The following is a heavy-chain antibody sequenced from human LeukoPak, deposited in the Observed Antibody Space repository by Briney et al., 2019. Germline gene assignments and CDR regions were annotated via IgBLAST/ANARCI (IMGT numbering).Heavy chain of an antibody. CDR3: VRDLSTHYSFEY. Sequence: GGSLKLSCAASGSSFSGSPMHWVRQASGKGLEWVGRIRSKANSYATSYAASVKGRFIISRDDSKNTVYLQMNSLRTEDMALYYCVRDLSTHYSFEYWGQGALVTVSS. CDR2: IRSKANSYAT. J-gene: IGHJ4*02. V-gene: IGHV3-73*01. CDR1: GSSFSGSP. D-gene: IGHD2/OR15-2a*01.